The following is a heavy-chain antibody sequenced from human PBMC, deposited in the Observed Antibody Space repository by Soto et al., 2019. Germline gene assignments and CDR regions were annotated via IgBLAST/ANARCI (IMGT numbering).Heavy chain of an antibody. CDR1: GDSVSRKRAA. Sequence: SQTLSLTCVISGDSVSRKRAAWNWIRQSPSGGLEWLGRIYYRSKWFYEYAVTVESRITINPDTSRNQFSLQLNSVTPDDTAIYFCTRAQPPVGASYYFDFWGRGDLVTVS. V-gene: IGHV6-1*01. J-gene: IGHJ4*02. D-gene: IGHD1-26*01. CDR2: IYYRSKWFY. CDR3: TRAQPPVGASYYFDF.